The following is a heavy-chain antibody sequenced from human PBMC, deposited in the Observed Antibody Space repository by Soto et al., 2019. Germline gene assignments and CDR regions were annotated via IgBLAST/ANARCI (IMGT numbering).Heavy chain of an antibody. D-gene: IGHD3-16*01. CDR3: ARVTFTPNWFDS. Sequence: GASVKVSCKASGYTFTSYAMHWVRQAPGQRLEWMGWINAGNGNTKYSQKFQGRVTISRDTSASTAYMELSSLRSEDTAVYFWARVTFTPNWFDSWGQGILVTVSS. V-gene: IGHV1-3*01. J-gene: IGHJ5*01. CDR1: GYTFTSYA. CDR2: INAGNGNT.